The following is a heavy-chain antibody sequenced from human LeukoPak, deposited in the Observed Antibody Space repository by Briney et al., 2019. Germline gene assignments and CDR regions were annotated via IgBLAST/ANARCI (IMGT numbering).Heavy chain of an antibody. CDR1: GFTFSSYA. V-gene: IGHV3-7*05. CDR2: INQDGSEK. Sequence: GGSLRLSCAASGFTFSSYAMSWVRQAPGKGLEWVANINQDGSEKYYVHSVKGRFTISRDNAKKSLYLQMNSLRAGDTAVYYCAREGGKYDSSGYYQAYDAFDIWGQGTMVTVSS. D-gene: IGHD3-22*01. CDR3: AREGGKYDSSGYYQAYDAFDI. J-gene: IGHJ3*02.